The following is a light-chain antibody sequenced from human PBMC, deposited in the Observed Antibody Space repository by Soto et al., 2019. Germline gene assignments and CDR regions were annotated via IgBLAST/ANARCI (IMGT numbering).Light chain of an antibody. CDR1: QSVSSSY. CDR2: GAS. Sequence: EIVLTQSPGTLSLSPGERATLSCRASQSVSSSYLAWYQQKPGQAPRLLIYGASSRATGIPDRFSGSGSGTDCTLTISRLEPEDFAVYYCQQYCSSPRALTVGGGTKVEIK. J-gene: IGKJ4*01. V-gene: IGKV3-20*01. CDR3: QQYCSSPRALT.